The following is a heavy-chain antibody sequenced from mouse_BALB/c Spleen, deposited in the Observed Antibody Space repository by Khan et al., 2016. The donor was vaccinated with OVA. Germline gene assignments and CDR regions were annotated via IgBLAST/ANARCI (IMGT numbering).Heavy chain of an antibody. J-gene: IGHJ2*01. Sequence: QVRLQQSGAELAKPGSSVKMSCKASGYTFINYWILWVKQSPGQGLEWIGYINPSNGYTEYNQNFKDKATLTADKFSSIASTLLSSLTSENSAVYSWARRGLRWDCDYRGQGTTRTDSS. CDR3: ARRGLRWDCDY. D-gene: IGHD1-1*01. CDR2: INPSNGYT. CDR1: GYTFINYW. V-gene: IGHV1-7*01.